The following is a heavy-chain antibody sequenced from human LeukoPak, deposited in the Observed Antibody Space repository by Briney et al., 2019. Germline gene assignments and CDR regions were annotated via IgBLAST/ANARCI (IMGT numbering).Heavy chain of an antibody. CDR1: GFTFSSYA. D-gene: IGHD2-8*02. V-gene: IGHV3-23*01. Sequence: HTGGSLRLSCAASGFTFSSYAMSWVRQAPGKGLECVSVVMPTGGYTYYADSVKGRFTISRDISENTLYLQMNSLRAEDTALYYCAKSLAGGVDFDYWGQGTLVTVSS. CDR3: AKSLAGGVDFDY. CDR2: VMPTGGYT. J-gene: IGHJ4*02.